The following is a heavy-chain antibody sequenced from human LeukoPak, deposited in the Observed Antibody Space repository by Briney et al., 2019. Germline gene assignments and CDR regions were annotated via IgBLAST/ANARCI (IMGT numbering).Heavy chain of an antibody. J-gene: IGHJ4*02. Sequence: PSGTLSLTCAVYGGSFSGYYWNWIRQPPGKGLEWIGEINHSGSTNYNPSLKSRVTISVDTSKNQFSLKLSSVTAADTAMYYCARVGRDGYNYHYWGQGTLVTVSS. CDR2: INHSGST. CDR1: GGSFSGYY. CDR3: ARVGRDGYNYHY. D-gene: IGHD5-24*01. V-gene: IGHV4-34*01.